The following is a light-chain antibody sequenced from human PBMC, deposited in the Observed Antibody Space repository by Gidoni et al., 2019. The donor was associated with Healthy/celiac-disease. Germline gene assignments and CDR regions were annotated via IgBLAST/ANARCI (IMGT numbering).Light chain of an antibody. CDR2: GNS. J-gene: IGLJ2*01. CDR3: QSYDSSLSGWRV. CDR1: SSNTGAGYD. V-gene: IGLV1-40*01. Sequence: QSVLTQPPSVSGAPGQRVTISCTGSSSNTGAGYDGHWYQQLPGTAPKLLINGNSNRPSGVPDRFSGSKSGTSASLAITGLQAEDEADDYCQSYDSSLSGWRVFGGGTKLTVL.